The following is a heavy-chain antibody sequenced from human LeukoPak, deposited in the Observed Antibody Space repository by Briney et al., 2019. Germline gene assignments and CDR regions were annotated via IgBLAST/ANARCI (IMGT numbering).Heavy chain of an antibody. Sequence: PSQTLSLTCAVSGGSISSGGYSWSWIRQPPGKGLEWIGYMYHSGSTYYNPSLKSRVTISVDRSKNQFSLKLSSVTAADTAVYYCARTIGAGTTGNNWFDPWGQGTLVTVSS. V-gene: IGHV4-30-2*01. J-gene: IGHJ5*02. CDR3: ARTIGAGTTGNNWFDP. CDR2: MYHSGST. CDR1: GGSISSGGYS. D-gene: IGHD1-1*01.